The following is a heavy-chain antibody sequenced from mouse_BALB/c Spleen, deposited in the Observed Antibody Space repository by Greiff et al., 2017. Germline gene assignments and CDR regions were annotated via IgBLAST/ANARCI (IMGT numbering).Heavy chain of an antibody. CDR3: TRWYGSSYFDY. CDR1: GFTFSNYW. V-gene: IGHV6-6*02. Sequence: EVMLVESGGGLVQPGGSMKLSCVASGFTFSNYWMNWVRQSPEKGLEWVAEIRLKSNNYATHYAESVKGRFTISRDDSKSSVYLQMNNLRAEDTGIYYCTRWYGSSYFDYWGQGTTLTVSS. D-gene: IGHD1-1*01. CDR2: IRLKSNNYAT. J-gene: IGHJ2*01.